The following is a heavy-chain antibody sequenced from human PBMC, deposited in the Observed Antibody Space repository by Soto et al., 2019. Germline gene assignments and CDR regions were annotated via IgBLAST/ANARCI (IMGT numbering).Heavy chain of an antibody. J-gene: IGHJ2*01. V-gene: IGHV1-69*12. Sequence: QVQLVQSGAEVKKPESSVKVSCKASGGSFSNYAINWVRQAPGQGLEWMGGITPIVGPTVYAQKFQDRVTSTADESTTXAYGELSSLRSEDTAVYYWAIAPALYGAIYWYFDLWGRGTLVTVSS. CDR1: GGSFSNYA. CDR3: AIAPALYGAIYWYFDL. CDR2: ITPIVGPT. D-gene: IGHD4-17*01.